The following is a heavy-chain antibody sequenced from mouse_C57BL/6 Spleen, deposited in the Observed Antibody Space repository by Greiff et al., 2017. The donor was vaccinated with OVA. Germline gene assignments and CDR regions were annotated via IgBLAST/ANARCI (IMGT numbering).Heavy chain of an antibody. V-gene: IGHV5-6*02. J-gene: IGHJ2*01. CDR1: GFTFSSYG. Sequence: VKLVESGGDLVKPGGSLKLSCAASGFTFSSYGMSWVRQTPDKRLEWVATISSGGSYTYYPDSVKGRFTISRDNAKNTLYLQMSSLKSEDTAMYYCARRGSITTVVATGFDYWGQGTTLTVSS. CDR2: ISSGGSYT. D-gene: IGHD1-1*01. CDR3: ARRGSITTVVATGFDY.